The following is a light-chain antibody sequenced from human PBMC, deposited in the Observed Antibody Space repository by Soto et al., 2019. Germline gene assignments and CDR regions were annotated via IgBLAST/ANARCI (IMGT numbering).Light chain of an antibody. J-gene: IGLJ1*01. CDR1: SSDVGGYNY. CDR3: SSYTSSSTPYV. V-gene: IGLV2-14*03. Sequence: QSSLAQPASVSGSPGQSITISCTGTSSDVGGYNYVSWYQQHPGKAPKLMIYEVSNRPSGDSDRFSGSKSGNTASLTISGLQAEDEADYYCSSYTSSSTPYVFGSGTEVTVL. CDR2: EVS.